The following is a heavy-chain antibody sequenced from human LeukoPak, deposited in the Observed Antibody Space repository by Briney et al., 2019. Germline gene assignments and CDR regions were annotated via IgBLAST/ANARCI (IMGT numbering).Heavy chain of an antibody. J-gene: IGHJ4*02. CDR3: ETGKRYAFDY. Sequence: PGGSLRLSCATSGFSFTDYPMNWVRQAPGKGLEWISNIRTTAEGAKYAYYADSVKGRVTISRDDGKNTLYLHMNSLRDDDTAVYYCETGKRYAFDYWGQGILVTVSS. V-gene: IGHV3-48*02. D-gene: IGHD3-9*01. CDR1: GFSFTDYP. CDR2: IRTTAEGAKYA.